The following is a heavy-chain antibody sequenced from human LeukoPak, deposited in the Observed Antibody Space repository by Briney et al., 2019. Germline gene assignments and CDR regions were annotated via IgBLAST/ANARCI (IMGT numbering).Heavy chain of an antibody. Sequence: SETLSLTCTVSGGSISSYYWSWIRQPPGKGLEWIGYIYYSGSTNYNPSLKSRVTISVDTSKNQFSLKLSSVTAADTAVYYCARDRDGDYEYDAFDIWGQGTMVTVSS. CDR3: ARDRDGDYEYDAFDI. J-gene: IGHJ3*02. D-gene: IGHD4-17*01. CDR1: GGSISSYY. CDR2: IYYSGST. V-gene: IGHV4-59*01.